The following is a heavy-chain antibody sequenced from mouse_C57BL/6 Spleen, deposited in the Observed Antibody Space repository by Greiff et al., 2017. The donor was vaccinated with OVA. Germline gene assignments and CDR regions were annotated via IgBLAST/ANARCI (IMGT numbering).Heavy chain of an antibody. J-gene: IGHJ4*01. CDR3: ARSIGGRDSSYAMDY. CDR2: INPNNGGT. CDR1: GYTFTDYN. Sequence: VQLQQSGPELVKPGASVKMSCKASGYTFTDYNMHWVKQSHGKSLEWIGYINPNNGGTSYNQKFKGKATLTVNKSSSTAYMELRSLTSEDSAVYYCARSIGGRDSSYAMDYWGQGTSVTVSS. D-gene: IGHD3-3*01. V-gene: IGHV1-22*01.